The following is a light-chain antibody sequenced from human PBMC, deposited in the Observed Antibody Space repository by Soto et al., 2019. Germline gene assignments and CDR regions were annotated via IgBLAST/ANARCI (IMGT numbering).Light chain of an antibody. V-gene: IGLV2-14*01. CDR3: SSYTSSSTVV. Sequence: QSALTQPASVSGSPGQWITISCTGTSSDVGGYNYVSWYQQHPGKAPKLMIYDVSNRPSGVSSRFSGSKSGNTASLTISGLQAEDEADYYCSSYTSSSTVVFGGGTKLTVL. CDR2: DVS. J-gene: IGLJ2*01. CDR1: SSDVGGYNY.